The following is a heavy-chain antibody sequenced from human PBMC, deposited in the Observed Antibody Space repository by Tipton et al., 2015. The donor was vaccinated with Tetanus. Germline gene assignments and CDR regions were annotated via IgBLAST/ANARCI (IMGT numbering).Heavy chain of an antibody. V-gene: IGHV3-33*01. J-gene: IGHJ6*02. Sequence: SLRLSCAASGFTFSSYGMHWVRQAPGKGLEWVAVIWYDGSNKYYADSVKGRFTISRDNSKNTLYLQMNSLRAEDTAVYYCARDGVLPAATSYYYYGMDVWGQGTTVTVSS. CDR1: GFTFSSYG. CDR3: ARDGVLPAATSYYYYGMDV. D-gene: IGHD2-2*01. CDR2: IWYDGSNK.